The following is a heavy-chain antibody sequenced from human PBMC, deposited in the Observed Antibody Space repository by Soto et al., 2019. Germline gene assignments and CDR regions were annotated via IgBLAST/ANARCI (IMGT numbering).Heavy chain of an antibody. CDR1: GGSISSSSYY. J-gene: IGHJ6*02. V-gene: IGHV4-39*07. CDR2: IYYSGST. Sequence: SETLSLTCTVSGGSISSSSYYWGWIRQPPGKGLEWIGSIYYSGSTNYNPSLKSRVTISVDTSKNQFSLKLSSVTAADTAVYYCARDSFSHLPYYYYGMDVWGQGTTVTVSS. D-gene: IGHD3-16*01. CDR3: ARDSFSHLPYYYYGMDV.